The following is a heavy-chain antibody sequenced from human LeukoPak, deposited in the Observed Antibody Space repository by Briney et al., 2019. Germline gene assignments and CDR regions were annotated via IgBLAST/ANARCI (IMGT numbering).Heavy chain of an antibody. CDR1: GGSISSRSDY. Sequence: SETLSLTCTVSGGSISSRSDYWGWIRQPPGKGLEWVGSIYYSGSTYYNPSLKSRVTISVDTSKNPFYLKLSSVTAADTAVYYCARGRPYSISWYMDYYYYMDVWGKGTAVIVSS. CDR3: ARGRPYSISWYMDYYYYMDV. V-gene: IGHV4-39*07. D-gene: IGHD6-13*01. J-gene: IGHJ6*03. CDR2: IYYSGST.